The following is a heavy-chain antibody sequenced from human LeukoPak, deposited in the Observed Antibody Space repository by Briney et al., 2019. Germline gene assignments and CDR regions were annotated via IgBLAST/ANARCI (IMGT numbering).Heavy chain of an antibody. V-gene: IGHV1-69*06. Sequence: SVKLSCNASVGTWSSYGLSWGRQPPPRGNELMGSSDPIFDTTDYTQKFQRSLTFTVDNSTGTPFIEQISLVSDDSAAYYCWRDYDTSGPQKIYFHFWGQGPLVTVSS. CDR3: WRDYDTSGPQKIYFHF. CDR2: SDPIFDTT. CDR1: VGTWSSYG. J-gene: IGHJ1*01. D-gene: IGHD3-22*01.